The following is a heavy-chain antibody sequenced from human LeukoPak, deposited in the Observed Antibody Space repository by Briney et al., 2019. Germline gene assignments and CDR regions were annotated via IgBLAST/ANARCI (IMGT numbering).Heavy chain of an antibody. V-gene: IGHV3-11*04. CDR1: GFTFSDYY. J-gene: IGHJ1*01. Sequence: GGSLRLSCAASGFTFSDYYMSWIRQAPGKGLEWVSYISSSGSTIYYADSVKGRFTISRDNAKNSLYLQMNSLRAEDTAVYYCAGDNPLALRYFQHWGQGTLVTVSS. CDR2: ISSSGSTI. CDR3: AGDNPLALRYFQH.